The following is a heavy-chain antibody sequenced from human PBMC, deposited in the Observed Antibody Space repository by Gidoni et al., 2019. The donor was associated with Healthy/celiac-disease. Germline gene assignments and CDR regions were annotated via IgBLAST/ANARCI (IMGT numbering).Heavy chain of an antibody. CDR1: GFTFSSYA. CDR3: ANSIAEEYYFDY. CDR2: ISGSGGST. D-gene: IGHD6-13*01. Sequence: EVQLLESGGGLVQPGGSLRLSCAASGFTFSSYAMSWVRQAPGKGLEWVSAISGSGGSTYYADSVKGRFTISRDNSKNTLYLQMNSLRAEDTAVYYCANSIAEEYYFDYWGQGTLVTVSS. V-gene: IGHV3-23*01. J-gene: IGHJ4*02.